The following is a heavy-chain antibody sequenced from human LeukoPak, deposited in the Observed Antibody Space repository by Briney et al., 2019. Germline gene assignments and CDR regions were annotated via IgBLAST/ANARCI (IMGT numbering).Heavy chain of an antibody. V-gene: IGHV3-48*02. CDR3: ARSVGATTYYYYYGMDV. CDR1: GFTFSSYS. Sequence: GGSLRLSCAASGFTFSSYSMNWVRQAPEKGLEWVSYISSSSSTIYYADSVKGRFTISRDNAKNSLYLQMNSLRDEDTAVYYCARSVGATTYYYYYGMDVWGQGTTVTVSS. J-gene: IGHJ6*02. CDR2: ISSSSSTI. D-gene: IGHD1-26*01.